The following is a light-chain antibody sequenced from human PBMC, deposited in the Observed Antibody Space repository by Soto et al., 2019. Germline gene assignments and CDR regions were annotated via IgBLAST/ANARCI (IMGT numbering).Light chain of an antibody. CDR1: GSDVGGHNH. CDR2: EVS. J-gene: IGLJ3*02. V-gene: IGLV2-8*01. Sequence: QSALTQPPSASGSPGQSVTISCTGSGSDVGGHNHVSWYQQHTGEVPKLIIYEVSERPSGVPDRCSGSKSGNTASLTVSGLQADDEADYYCCSYVAGDSWVFGGGTKLTVL. CDR3: CSYVAGDSWV.